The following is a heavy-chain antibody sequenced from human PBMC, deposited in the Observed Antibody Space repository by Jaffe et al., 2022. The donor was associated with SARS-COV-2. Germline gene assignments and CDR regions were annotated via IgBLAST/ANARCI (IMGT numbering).Heavy chain of an antibody. Sequence: QVQLVESGGGVVQPGRSLRLSCAASGFTFSSYGMHWVRQAPGKGLEWVAVIWYDGSNKYYADSVKGRFTISRDNSKNTLYLQMNSLRAEDTAVYYCARGGVDSVAFDIWGQGTMVTVSS. D-gene: IGHD2-15*01. V-gene: IGHV3-33*01. J-gene: IGHJ3*02. CDR3: ARGGVDSVAFDI. CDR1: GFTFSSYG. CDR2: IWYDGSNK.